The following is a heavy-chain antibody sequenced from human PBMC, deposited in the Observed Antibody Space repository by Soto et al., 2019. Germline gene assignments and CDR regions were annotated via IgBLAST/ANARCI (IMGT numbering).Heavy chain of an antibody. CDR3: ARDLYSNYPDY. J-gene: IGHJ4*02. CDR1: GFTFSDHY. V-gene: IGHV3-72*01. Sequence: GESPKISCAASGFTFSDHYMDWVRQAPGKGLEWVGRTRNKANSYTTEYAASVKGRFTISRDDSKNSLYLQMNSLKTEDTAVYYCARDLYSNYPDYWGQGTLVTVSS. D-gene: IGHD4-4*01. CDR2: TRNKANSYTT.